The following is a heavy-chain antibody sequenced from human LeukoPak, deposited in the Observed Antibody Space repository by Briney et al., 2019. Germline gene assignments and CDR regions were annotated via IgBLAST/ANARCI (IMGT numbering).Heavy chain of an antibody. V-gene: IGHV3-74*01. CDR3: AYSGRGINFDY. CDR1: RFTFSSYW. CDR2: INSDGSST. Sequence: GGSLRLSCAASRFTFSSYWMHWVRPAPGKGLVWVSRINSDGSSTSYADSVKGRFTISRDNAKNTLYLQMNSLRDEDTAVYYCAYSGRGINFDYWGQGTLVTVSS. J-gene: IGHJ4*02. D-gene: IGHD2-21*01.